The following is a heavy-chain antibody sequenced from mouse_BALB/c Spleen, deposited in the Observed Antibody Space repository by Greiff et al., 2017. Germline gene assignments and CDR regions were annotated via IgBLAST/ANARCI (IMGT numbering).Heavy chain of an antibody. J-gene: IGHJ4*01. CDR3: ARGHYYGSSYAMDY. D-gene: IGHD1-1*01. Sequence: VQLQQSGAELVRPGVSVKISCKGSGYTFTDYAMHWVKQSHAKSLEWIGVISTYYGDASYNQKFKGKATMTVDKSSSTAYMELARLTSEDSAIYYCARGHYYGSSYAMDYWGQGTSVTVSS. CDR2: ISTYYGDA. V-gene: IGHV1S137*01. CDR1: GYTFTDYA.